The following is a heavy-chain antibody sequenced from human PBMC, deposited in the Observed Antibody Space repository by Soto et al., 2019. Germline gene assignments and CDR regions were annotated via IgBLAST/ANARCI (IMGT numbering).Heavy chain of an antibody. Sequence: GGSLRLYCAASGFTFSSYAMSWVRQAPGKGLEWVSAISGSGGSTYYADSVKGRFTISRDNSKNTLYLQMNSLRAEDTAVYYCAKDLLKLTGTLDSFDIWSQGTMVTVSS. D-gene: IGHD7-27*01. V-gene: IGHV3-23*01. CDR2: ISGSGGST. CDR3: AKDLLKLTGTLDSFDI. CDR1: GFTFSSYA. J-gene: IGHJ3*02.